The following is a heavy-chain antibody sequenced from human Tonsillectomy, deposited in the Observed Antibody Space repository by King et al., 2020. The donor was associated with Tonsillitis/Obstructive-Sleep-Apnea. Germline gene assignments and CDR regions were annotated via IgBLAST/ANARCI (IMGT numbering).Heavy chain of an antibody. V-gene: IGHV4-31*03. J-gene: IGHJ4*02. CDR1: GGFISSGGYY. D-gene: IGHD4-17*01. CDR2: IYHSGST. Sequence: QLQESGPGLVKPSQTLSLTCTVSGGFISSGGYYWSWIRQHPGKGLEWIGYIYHSGSTDYNPSLKSRVTMSVDTSKNQFSLKLSSVTAADTAVYYCARTPRAVTSNFDYWGQGTLVTVSS. CDR3: ARTPRAVTSNFDY.